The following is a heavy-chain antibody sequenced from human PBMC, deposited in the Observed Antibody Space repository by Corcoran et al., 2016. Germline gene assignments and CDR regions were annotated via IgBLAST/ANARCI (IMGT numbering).Heavy chain of an antibody. D-gene: IGHD4-17*01. CDR1: GFTFGDYA. Sequence: EVQLVESGGGLVKPGRSLRLSCTASGFTFGDYAMSWFRQAQGKGLAWVGFIRSKADGGTTEYAASVKGRFTIARDDSKSIAYLQMNSLKTEDTAVYYCTSGTTVTTFPNWYDPWGQGTLVTVSS. V-gene: IGHV3-49*05. CDR3: TSGTTVTTFPNWYDP. J-gene: IGHJ5*02. CDR2: IRSKADGGTT.